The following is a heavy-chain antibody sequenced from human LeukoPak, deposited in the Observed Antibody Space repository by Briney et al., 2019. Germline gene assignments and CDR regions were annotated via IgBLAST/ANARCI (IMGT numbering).Heavy chain of an antibody. Sequence: PGGSLRLSCAASGFTFSSYWMHWVRQAPGKGLVWVSRINSDGSSTGYADSVKGRFTISRDNAKNTLYLQMNSLRAEDTAVYYCARDRMAGAYYYGSGSYTFDPWGQGTLVTVSP. CDR3: ARDRMAGAYYYGSGSYTFDP. CDR1: GFTFSSYW. D-gene: IGHD3-10*01. V-gene: IGHV3-74*01. CDR2: INSDGSST. J-gene: IGHJ5*02.